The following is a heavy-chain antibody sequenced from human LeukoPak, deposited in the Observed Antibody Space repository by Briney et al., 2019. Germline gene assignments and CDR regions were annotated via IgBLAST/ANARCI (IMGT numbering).Heavy chain of an antibody. CDR3: ARHRGYCSGSRCYSVWFDP. CDR1: GGSITSSSYY. CDR2: MYYSGSN. Sequence: DPSETLSLTCTVSGGSITSSSYYWGWIRQPPGKGLEWIGSMYYSGSNYYNPSLKSRITISEDTSKNQFSLKLRSVTAADTAVYYCARHRGYCSGSRCYSVWFDPWGQGTLVAVSS. D-gene: IGHD2-15*01. J-gene: IGHJ5*02. V-gene: IGHV4-39*01.